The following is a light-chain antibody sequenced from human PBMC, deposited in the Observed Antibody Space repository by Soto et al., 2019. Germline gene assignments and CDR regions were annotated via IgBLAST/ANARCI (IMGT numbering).Light chain of an antibody. CDR1: SSDISDNKY. Sequence: QSALTQPPSASGSPGQSVTISCTGTSSDISDNKYVSWFQQHPGKAPKVLIYEVNKRASRVPDRFSGSKSGNTASLTVSGLRADDEADYYCNSYVGSNNYVFGTGTKVTVL. CDR2: EVN. V-gene: IGLV2-8*01. J-gene: IGLJ1*01. CDR3: NSYVGSNNYV.